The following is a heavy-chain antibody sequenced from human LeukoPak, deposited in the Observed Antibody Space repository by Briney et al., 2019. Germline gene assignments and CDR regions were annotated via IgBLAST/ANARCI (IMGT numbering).Heavy chain of an antibody. J-gene: IGHJ3*01. V-gene: IGHV3-30*02. Sequence: GGSLRLSCGASGFTFNNYGMDWVRQAPGEGLEWVAFIRYDGTAQYYADSVKGRFTISRDNSKNTLFLQVNSVRPEDTAVYYCARGNSNGFDVWGQGTMVTVSS. CDR1: GFTFNNYG. CDR2: IRYDGTAQ. CDR3: ARGNSNGFDV. D-gene: IGHD1-7*01.